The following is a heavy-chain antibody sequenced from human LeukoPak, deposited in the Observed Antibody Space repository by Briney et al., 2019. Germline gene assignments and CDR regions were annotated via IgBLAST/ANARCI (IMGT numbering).Heavy chain of an antibody. D-gene: IGHD3-10*01. CDR3: ASSITMVRGVMSQLDY. CDR1: GYTFTSYH. Sequence: ASVKVSCKASGYTFTSYHMHWVRQAPGQGLEWMGIINPGDTTTTYAQRFQGRVTMTRDTSTSTVYMELSSLRSEDTGVYYCASSITMVRGVMSQLDYWGQGTLVTVSS. J-gene: IGHJ4*02. CDR2: INPGDTTT. V-gene: IGHV1-46*01.